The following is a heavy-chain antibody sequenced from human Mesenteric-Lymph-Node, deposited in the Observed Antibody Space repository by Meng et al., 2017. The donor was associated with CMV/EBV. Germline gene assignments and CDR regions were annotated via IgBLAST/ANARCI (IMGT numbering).Heavy chain of an antibody. CDR2: IHPNSGGT. Sequence: ASVKVSCKGFGYSFTDYYVHWVRQAPGRGLEWMGWIHPNSGGTNYAQKFKGRVTMTRDTSISTVYMEVSSLRSDDTAVYWCARGMRGCDTPSCYTGGQYGMDVWGQGTTVTVSS. J-gene: IGHJ6*02. V-gene: IGHV1-2*02. CDR1: GYSFTDYY. CDR3: ARGMRGCDTPSCYTGGQYGMDV. D-gene: IGHD2-2*02.